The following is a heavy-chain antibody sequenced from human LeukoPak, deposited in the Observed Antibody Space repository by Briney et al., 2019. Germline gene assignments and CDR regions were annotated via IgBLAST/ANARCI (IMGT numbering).Heavy chain of an antibody. J-gene: IGHJ6*03. CDR1: GGSISSYY. D-gene: IGHD3-22*01. CDR2: IYTSGST. CDR3: ARAPYYYDSSARGYYYYYMDV. V-gene: IGHV4-4*07. Sequence: PSETLSLTCTVSGGSISSYYWSWIRQPAGRGLEWIGRIYTSGSTNYNPSLKSRVTMSADTSKNQFSLKLSSVTAADTAVYYCARAPYYYDSSARGYYYYYMDVWGKGTTVTVSS.